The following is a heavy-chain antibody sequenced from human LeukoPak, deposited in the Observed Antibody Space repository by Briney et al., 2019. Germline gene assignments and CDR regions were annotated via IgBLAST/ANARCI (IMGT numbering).Heavy chain of an antibody. CDR3: AKDRASYGDYEDY. CDR1: GFTFSSYA. J-gene: IGHJ4*02. CDR2: ISGSGGST. Sequence: GGSLRLSCAASGFTFSSYAMSWVRQAPGKGLEWVSAISGSGGSTYYADSVKGRFTISRGNAKNSLYLQMNSLRAEDTALYYCAKDRASYGDYEDYWGQGTLVTVSS. D-gene: IGHD4-17*01. V-gene: IGHV3-23*01.